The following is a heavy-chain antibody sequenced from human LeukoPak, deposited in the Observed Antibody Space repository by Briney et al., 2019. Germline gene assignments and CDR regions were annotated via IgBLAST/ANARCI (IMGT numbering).Heavy chain of an antibody. D-gene: IGHD3-16*02. CDR1: GFTFSSYA. CDR2: IWYDGSNK. J-gene: IGHJ4*02. V-gene: IGHV3-33*08. CDR3: ARDMITFGGVIVNYFDY. Sequence: GGSLRLSCAASGFTFSSYAMHWVRQAPGKGLEWVAVIWYDGSNKYYADSVKGRFTISRDNSKNTLYLQMNSLRAEDTAVYYCARDMITFGGVIVNYFDYWGQGTLVTVSS.